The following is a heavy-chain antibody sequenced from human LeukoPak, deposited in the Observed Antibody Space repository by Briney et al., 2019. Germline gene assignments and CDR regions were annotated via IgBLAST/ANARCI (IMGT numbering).Heavy chain of an antibody. CDR2: ISVSGGTV. CDR3: ARDHGSHYSQPDC. D-gene: IGHD2-21*01. J-gene: IGHJ4*02. Sequence: GGSLRLSGVASGFTFSSYSMNWVPQAPGKGLEWISYISVSGGTVSYADSVRGRFTISRNDAKNALYLEMDNLRDEDTAAYYCARDHGSHYSQPDCWGQGTLVTVSS. CDR1: GFTFSSYS. V-gene: IGHV3-48*02.